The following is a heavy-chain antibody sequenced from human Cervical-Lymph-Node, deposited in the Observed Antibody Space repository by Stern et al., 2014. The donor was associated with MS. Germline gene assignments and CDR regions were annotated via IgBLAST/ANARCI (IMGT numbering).Heavy chain of an antibody. Sequence: MQLVESGAEVKQPGSSVKVSCEASGDTFSSYAINWVRQVPGQGLEWMGGITRVVGTTNYAQKFQGGVTITADKSANTAYMELMTLRSEDTAVYCCARGGGLVGYFDYWGQGTLVSVSS. J-gene: IGHJ4*02. V-gene: IGHV1-69*06. CDR1: GDTFSSYA. CDR3: ARGGGLVGYFDY. D-gene: IGHD1-26*01. CDR2: ITRVVGTT.